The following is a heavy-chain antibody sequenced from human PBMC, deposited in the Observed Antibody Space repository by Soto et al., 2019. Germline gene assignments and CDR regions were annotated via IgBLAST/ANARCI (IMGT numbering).Heavy chain of an antibody. J-gene: IGHJ5*02. CDR1: GGSISSGGYS. CDR3: ASGHWFDL. Sequence: SETLSLTCAVSGGSISSGGYSWSWIRQPPGKGLEWIGYIYHSVSTYYNPSLKSRVTISVDTSKNQFSLKLSSVTAADTAVYYCASGHWFDLSGQATLFT. V-gene: IGHV4-30-2*01. CDR2: IYHSVST.